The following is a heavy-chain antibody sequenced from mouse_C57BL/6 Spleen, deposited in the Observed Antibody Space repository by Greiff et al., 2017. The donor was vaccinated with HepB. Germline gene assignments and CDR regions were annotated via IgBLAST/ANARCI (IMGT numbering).Heavy chain of an antibody. Sequence: EVQVVESGGGLVKPGGSLKLSCAASGFTFSSYAMSWVRQTPEKRLEWVATISDGGSYTYYPDNVKGRFTISRDNAKNNLYLQMSHLKSEDTAMYYCARAPHYYGSSHYYAMDYWGQGTSVTVSS. D-gene: IGHD1-1*01. J-gene: IGHJ4*01. V-gene: IGHV5-4*01. CDR3: ARAPHYYGSSHYYAMDY. CDR2: ISDGGSYT. CDR1: GFTFSSYA.